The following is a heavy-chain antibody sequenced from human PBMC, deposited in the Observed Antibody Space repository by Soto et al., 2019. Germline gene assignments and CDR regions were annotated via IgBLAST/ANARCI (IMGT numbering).Heavy chain of an antibody. J-gene: IGHJ4*02. Sequence: EVQLVESGGGLVQPGGSLRLSCAASGFTFRSHWMTWVRQAPGKGLEWVANIKQDGSEKYYVDSVKGRFTISRDNAKNSLYLQMNSLRVEDTAVYYCAADRRPRLGPIDYWGQGTLVTVSS. CDR1: GFTFRSHW. D-gene: IGHD6-25*01. CDR2: IKQDGSEK. CDR3: AADRRPRLGPIDY. V-gene: IGHV3-7*01.